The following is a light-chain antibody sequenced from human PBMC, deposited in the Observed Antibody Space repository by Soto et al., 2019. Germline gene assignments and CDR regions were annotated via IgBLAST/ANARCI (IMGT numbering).Light chain of an antibody. CDR3: SSSTTSNPRQLV. V-gene: IGLV2-14*03. CDR1: SSDVGGYNY. Sequence: QSVLTQPASVSGSPGQSINISCTGTSSDVGGYNYVSWYQHHPGKAPKLIIYDVSNRPSGVSNPFSGSKSGNTASLTISGLQPEDDVYYYCSSSTTSNPRQLVFGPGTKVNV. CDR2: DVS. J-gene: IGLJ1*01.